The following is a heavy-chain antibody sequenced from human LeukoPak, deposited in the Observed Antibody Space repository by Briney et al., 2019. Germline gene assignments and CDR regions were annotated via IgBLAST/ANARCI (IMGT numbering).Heavy chain of an antibody. CDR2: FDPEDGET. V-gene: IGHV1-24*01. Sequence: GASVKVSCKVSGYTLTELSMHWVRQAPGKGLEWMGGFDPEDGETIYAQKFQGRVTMTEDTSTDTAYMELSSLRSEDTAVYYCARDEYYYGSGTKEPQWFDPWGQGTLVTVSS. D-gene: IGHD3-10*01. CDR1: GYTLTELS. CDR3: ARDEYYYGSGTKEPQWFDP. J-gene: IGHJ5*02.